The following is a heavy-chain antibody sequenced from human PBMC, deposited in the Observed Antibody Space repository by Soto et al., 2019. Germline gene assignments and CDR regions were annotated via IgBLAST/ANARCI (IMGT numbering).Heavy chain of an antibody. D-gene: IGHD1-1*01. CDR2: IYHSGST. V-gene: IGHV4-30-2*01. CDR3: ARDQLEGNWFDP. J-gene: IGHJ5*02. Sequence: SETLSLTCAVSGGSISSGGYSWSWIRLPPGKGLEWIGYIYHSGSTYYNPSLKSRVTISIDKSKNQFSLKLSSVTAADTAVYYCARDQLEGNWFDPWGQGTLVTVSS. CDR1: GGSISSGGYS.